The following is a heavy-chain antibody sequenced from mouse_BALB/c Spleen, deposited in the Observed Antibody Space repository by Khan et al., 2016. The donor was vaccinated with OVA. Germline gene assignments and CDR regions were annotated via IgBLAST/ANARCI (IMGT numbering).Heavy chain of an antibody. CDR3: ARVYGGDFDY. J-gene: IGHJ2*01. D-gene: IGHD2-10*02. Sequence: EVQLQQSGPGLVKPSQSLSLTCTVTGYSIASDYAWYWIRQFPGNKLEWMGFISYSGNTNYNPSLKSRISITRDTSKNQFFLQLNSVTSEDTATYYCARVYGGDFDYWGQGTTRTVSS. CDR2: ISYSGNT. CDR1: GYSIASDYA. V-gene: IGHV3-2*02.